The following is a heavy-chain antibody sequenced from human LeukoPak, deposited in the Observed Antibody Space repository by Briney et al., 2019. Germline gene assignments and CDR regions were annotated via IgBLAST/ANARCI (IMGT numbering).Heavy chain of an antibody. Sequence: MASETLSLTCAVYGGSFSGYYWSWIRQPPGKGLEWIGEINHSGSTNYNPSLKSRVTISVDTSKNQFSLKLSSVTAADTAVYYCARAPNGFAFDPWGQGTLVTVSS. J-gene: IGHJ5*02. CDR2: INHSGST. CDR3: ARAPNGFAFDP. V-gene: IGHV4-34*01. D-gene: IGHD2-2*03. CDR1: GGSFSGYY.